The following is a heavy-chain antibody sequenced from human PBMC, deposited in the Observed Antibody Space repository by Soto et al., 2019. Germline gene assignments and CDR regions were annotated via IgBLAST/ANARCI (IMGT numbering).Heavy chain of an antibody. J-gene: IGHJ6*02. D-gene: IGHD4-17*01. CDR2: IHPGDSDT. Sequence: PGESLKISCVGSGFIFSRYTVGWVRQVPGKGLEWMGVIHPGDSDTIYSPSFQGQVTISADKSISTAYLQWSSLKASDTAMYYCKLSDGDSYYYYYGMDVWGQXTTVTVS. CDR1: GFIFSRYT. CDR3: KLSDGDSYYYYYGMDV. V-gene: IGHV5-51*01.